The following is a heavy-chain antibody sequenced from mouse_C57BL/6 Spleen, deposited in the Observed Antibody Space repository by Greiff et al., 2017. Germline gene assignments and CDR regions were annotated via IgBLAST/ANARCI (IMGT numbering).Heavy chain of an antibody. D-gene: IGHD2-5*01. CDR1: GYTFTSYW. CDR2: INPSNGGT. Sequence: QVQLQQAGTELVKPGASVKLSCKASGYTFTSYWMHWVKQRPGQGLEWIGNINPSNGGTNYNEKFKSKATLTVDKSSSTAYMQLSSLTSEDSAVYYCAYYSNYRDAMDYWGQGTSVTVSS. J-gene: IGHJ4*01. V-gene: IGHV1-53*01. CDR3: AYYSNYRDAMDY.